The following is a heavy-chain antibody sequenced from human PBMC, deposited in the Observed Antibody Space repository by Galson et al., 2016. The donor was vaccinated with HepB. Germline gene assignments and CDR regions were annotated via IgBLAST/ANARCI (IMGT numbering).Heavy chain of an antibody. CDR1: GFIFSRYG. D-gene: IGHD2-2*01. CDR3: AKDGRVYCSSASCHDHFHY. V-gene: IGHV3-30*18. Sequence: SLTLSCAASGFIFSRYGMHWVRQAPGTGLEWVAFISYDGSNKKYADSVTGRFSISRDNSKKKLYLQMNSLRAEDTAVYYCAKDGRVYCSSASCHDHFHYWGQGTLVTVSS. CDR2: ISYDGSNK. J-gene: IGHJ4*02.